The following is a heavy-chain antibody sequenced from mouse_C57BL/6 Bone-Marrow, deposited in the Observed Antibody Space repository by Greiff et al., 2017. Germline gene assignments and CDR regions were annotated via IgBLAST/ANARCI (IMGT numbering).Heavy chain of an antibody. CDR2: INPSSGYT. CDR1: GYTFTSYS. Sequence: VQLQQSGAELARPGASVKMSCKASGYTFTSYSMNWVKQRPGQGLEWIGYINPSSGYTKYNQKFKDKATLTADKSSSTAYMQLSSLTSEDSAVYDCARACNWEFAYWGQGTLVTVSA. V-gene: IGHV1-4*01. J-gene: IGHJ3*01. CDR3: ARACNWEFAY. D-gene: IGHD4-1*01.